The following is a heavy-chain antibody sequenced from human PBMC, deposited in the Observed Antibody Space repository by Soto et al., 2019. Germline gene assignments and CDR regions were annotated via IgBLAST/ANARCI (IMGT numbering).Heavy chain of an antibody. CDR3: ATLYGSGFLGFDY. CDR2: IHHSGSI. CDR1: GGSISSSNW. J-gene: IGHJ4*02. V-gene: IGHV4-4*02. D-gene: IGHD6-19*01. Sequence: QVQLQESGPGLVKPSGTLSLTCAVSGGSISSSNWWSWVRQPPGKGLEWIGEIHHSGSINYNPSLQSRITISVDKSNNQFSLKVNSVTAADTAVYYCATLYGSGFLGFDYWGQGTLVTVSS.